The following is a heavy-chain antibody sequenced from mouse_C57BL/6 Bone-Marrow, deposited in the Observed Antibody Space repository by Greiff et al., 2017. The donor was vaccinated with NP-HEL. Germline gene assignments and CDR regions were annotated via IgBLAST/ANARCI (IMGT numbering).Heavy chain of an antibody. CDR1: GYTFTSYW. CDR3: AREDYDGFAY. CDR2: IYPGSGST. J-gene: IGHJ3*01. Sequence: VQLKESGAELVKPGASVKMSCKASGYTFTSYWITWVKQRPGQGLEWIGDIYPGSGSTNYNEKFKSKATLTVDTSSSTAYMQLSSLTSEDSAVYYCAREDYDGFAYWGQGTLVTVSA. D-gene: IGHD2-4*01. V-gene: IGHV1-55*01.